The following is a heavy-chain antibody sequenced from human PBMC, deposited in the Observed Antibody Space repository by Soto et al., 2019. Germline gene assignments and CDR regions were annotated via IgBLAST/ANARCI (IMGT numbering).Heavy chain of an antibody. CDR1: GYTFNTHG. Sequence: QVQLVQSGAEVKKPGASVKVSCKASGYTFNTHGISWVRQAPGQGLEWMGWINIYNGNTNYVQKFQGRVTMTADTPRNTAYMEMSSLRSDDTAVYYCARGGSGCVYFDNWGQGTLVTVSS. V-gene: IGHV1-18*01. CDR2: INIYNGNT. J-gene: IGHJ4*02. CDR3: ARGGSGCVYFDN. D-gene: IGHD6-19*01.